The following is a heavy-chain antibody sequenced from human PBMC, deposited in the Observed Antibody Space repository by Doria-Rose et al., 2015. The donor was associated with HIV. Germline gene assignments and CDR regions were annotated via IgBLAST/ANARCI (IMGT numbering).Heavy chain of an antibody. D-gene: IGHD6-13*01. Sequence: QVTLKESGPVLVKPAETLTLTCTVSGVSLSSPGMGVSWIRQPPGKALEWLANMFSDDDRSYNTSPKSRLTISRCTSKSQVVLTMTDMDPVDTATYYCARIKSSRWYHKYYFDFWGQGTLVIVSA. CDR2: MFSDDDR. CDR1: GVSLSSPGMG. CDR3: ARIKSSRWYHKYYFDF. V-gene: IGHV2-26*01. J-gene: IGHJ4*02.